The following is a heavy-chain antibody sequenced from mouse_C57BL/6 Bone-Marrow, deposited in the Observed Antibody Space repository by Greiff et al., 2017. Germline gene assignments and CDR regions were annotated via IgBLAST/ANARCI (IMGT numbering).Heavy chain of an antibody. J-gene: IGHJ2*01. V-gene: IGHV1-26*01. CDR1: GYTFTDYY. CDR3: ARRGYDGLLDY. Sequence: EVQLQQSGPELVKPGASVKISCKASGYTFTDYYMNWVKQSHGKSLEWIGDINPNNGGTSYNQQFKGKATLTVDKSSSTAYMELRSLTSEDSAVYYCARRGYDGLLDYWGQGTTLTVSS. D-gene: IGHD2-2*01. CDR2: INPNNGGT.